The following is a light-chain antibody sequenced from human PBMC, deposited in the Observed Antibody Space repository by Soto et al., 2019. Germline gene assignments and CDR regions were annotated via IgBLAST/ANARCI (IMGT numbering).Light chain of an antibody. V-gene: IGLV2-14*01. Sequence: QSALTQPASVSGSRGRSITISCTGTSSDVGGYNFVSWYQQHPGKAPKLMIYDVTNRPSGVSNRFSGSKSGNTASLTISGLQAEDEADYYCLSYSSSTSPYVLGTATNLTVL. CDR2: DVT. J-gene: IGLJ1*01. CDR1: SSDVGGYNF. CDR3: LSYSSSTSPYV.